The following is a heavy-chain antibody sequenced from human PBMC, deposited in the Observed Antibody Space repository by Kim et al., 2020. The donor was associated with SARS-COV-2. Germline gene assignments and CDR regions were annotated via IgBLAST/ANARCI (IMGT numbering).Heavy chain of an antibody. D-gene: IGHD5-12*01. CDR3: ARGGGYSGPHPLDY. Sequence: SETLSLTCTVSGGSISSSSYYWGWIRQPPGMGLEWIGSIYYSGSTYYNPSLKSRVTISVDTSKNQFSLKLSSVTAADTAVYYCARGGGYSGPHPLDYWGQGTLVTVSS. V-gene: IGHV4-39*07. J-gene: IGHJ4*02. CDR1: GGSISSSSYY. CDR2: IYYSGST.